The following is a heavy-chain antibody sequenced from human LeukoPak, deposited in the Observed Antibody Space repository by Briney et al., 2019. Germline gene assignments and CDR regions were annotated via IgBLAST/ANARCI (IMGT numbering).Heavy chain of an antibody. CDR3: ARGGSKQWLVDDS. J-gene: IGHJ4*02. CDR2: IHYSGST. Sequence: SETLSLTCTVSGGSVSGYYWSWIRQPPGKGLEGSGYIHYSGSTNYNPSLKSRVTISVDTSKNQFSLKLSSVTAADTAIYYCARGGSKQWLVDDSWGQGTLVTVSS. D-gene: IGHD6-19*01. CDR1: GGSVSGYY. V-gene: IGHV4-59*02.